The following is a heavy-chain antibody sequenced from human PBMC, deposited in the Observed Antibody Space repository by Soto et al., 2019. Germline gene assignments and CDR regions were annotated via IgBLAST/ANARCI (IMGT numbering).Heavy chain of an antibody. V-gene: IGHV5-51*01. Sequence: GESLKISCKGSGYSFTSYWIGWVRQTGKGLEWIGMIYPGDSDTRYSPSFQGQVTISVDKSISTTYLQWSSLRASDTAMYYCAKLGYYYDSIGFYTPSSWGQGTLVTVSS. J-gene: IGHJ4*02. CDR3: AKLGYYYDSIGFYTPSS. CDR1: GYSFTSYW. CDR2: IYPGDSDT. D-gene: IGHD3-22*01.